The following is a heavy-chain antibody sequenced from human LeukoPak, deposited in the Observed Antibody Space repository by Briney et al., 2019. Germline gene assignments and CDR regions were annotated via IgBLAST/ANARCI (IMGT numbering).Heavy chain of an antibody. Sequence: SETLSLTCAVYGVSFSDYYWSWIRQPPGKGLEWIGEINYSGSTNYNPSLKRRVNISVERSKNKFSLKLRSVTVADTAVYYCARDEYSSSWNWLDPWGQGTLVTVSS. CDR2: INYSGST. CDR1: GVSFSDYY. V-gene: IGHV4-34*01. J-gene: IGHJ5*02. CDR3: ARDEYSSSWNWLDP. D-gene: IGHD6-13*01.